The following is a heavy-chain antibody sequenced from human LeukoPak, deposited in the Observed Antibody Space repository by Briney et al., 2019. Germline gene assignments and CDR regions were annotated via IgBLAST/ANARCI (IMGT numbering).Heavy chain of an antibody. D-gene: IGHD6-19*01. CDR3: ARHEIIAVAGPVEADAFDI. Sequence: PSETLSLTCTVSGGSISSSSYYWGRIRQPPGKGLEWIGSIYYSGSTYYNPSLKSRVTISVDTSKNQFSLKLSSVTAADTAVYYCARHEIIAVAGPVEADAFDIWGQGTMVTVSS. CDR1: GGSISSSSYY. V-gene: IGHV4-39*01. J-gene: IGHJ3*02. CDR2: IYYSGST.